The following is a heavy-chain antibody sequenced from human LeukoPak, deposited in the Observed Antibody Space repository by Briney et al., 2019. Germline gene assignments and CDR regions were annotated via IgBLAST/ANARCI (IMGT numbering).Heavy chain of an antibody. CDR3: ATSDPGAGLFFQH. CDR1: GFTFTSYS. D-gene: IGHD3-22*01. CDR2: ISSSSSTI. V-gene: IGHV3-48*01. Sequence: GGSLRLSCAASGFTFTSYSMNWVRQAPGKGLEWVSYISSSSSTIYYADSVKGRFTISRDNAKKSLYVQMNNLRAEDTAVYYCATSDPGAGLFFQHWGQGTLVTASS. J-gene: IGHJ1*01.